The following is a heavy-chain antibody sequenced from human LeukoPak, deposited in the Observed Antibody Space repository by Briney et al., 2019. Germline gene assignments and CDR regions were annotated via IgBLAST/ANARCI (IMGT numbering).Heavy chain of an antibody. CDR2: INWNGGSA. CDR3: ATASWREGHGGAFDI. J-gene: IGHJ3*02. Sequence: GGSLRLSCAASGFTFDDYDMSWVRQAPGKGLEWVSNINWNGGSANYADSVKGRFTISRDNAKNSLYLQMNSLKDEDTAVYYCATASWREGHGGAFDIWGQGTMVTVSS. CDR1: GFTFDDYD. V-gene: IGHV3-20*04. D-gene: IGHD6-13*01.